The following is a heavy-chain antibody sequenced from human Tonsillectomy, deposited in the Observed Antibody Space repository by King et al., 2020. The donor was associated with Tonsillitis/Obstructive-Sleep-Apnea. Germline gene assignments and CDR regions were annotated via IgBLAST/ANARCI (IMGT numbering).Heavy chain of an antibody. J-gene: IGHJ3*02. CDR3: ARDNYYDSSGNYYRGAFDI. Sequence: VQLVESGGGVVQPGRSLRLSCAASAFTFSTHTMHWVRQAPGKGLEWVAVISSDGSNKYHADSVKGRFTISRDNAKNTLYLQMNSLRAEDTAVYYCARDNYYDSSGNYYRGAFDIWGQGTMVTVSS. D-gene: IGHD3-22*01. V-gene: IGHV3-30*04. CDR1: AFTFSTHT. CDR2: ISSDGSNK.